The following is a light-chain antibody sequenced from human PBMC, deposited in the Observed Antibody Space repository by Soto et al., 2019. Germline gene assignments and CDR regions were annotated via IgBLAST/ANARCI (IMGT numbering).Light chain of an antibody. CDR3: LQYNNYPRT. J-gene: IGKJ1*01. CDR2: GAS. V-gene: IGKV1-17*01. Sequence: DIQMTQSPSSLSASLGDRVTITCRASQAIRNDLGWYQQKVGKAPKCLIYGASALQSGVPPRFSGSGYGTEFTLTISSLQPEDFVTYYCLQYNNYPRTFGQGTKVEVE. CDR1: QAIRND.